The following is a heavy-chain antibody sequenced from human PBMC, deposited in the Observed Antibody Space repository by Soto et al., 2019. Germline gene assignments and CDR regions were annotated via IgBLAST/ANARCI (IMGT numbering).Heavy chain of an antibody. CDR3: AKNCPCTITIFGVGRIGPLCD. CDR1: GSTLSSHA. V-gene: IGHV3-23*01. D-gene: IGHD3-3*01. CDR2: ISGSGGST. J-gene: IGHJ4*02. Sequence: HPGGSLRLSWASSGSTLSSHAMSWFRQSPGQRLEWVSAISGSGGSTYYADSVKGRFTISRDNSKNTLYLQMNSLRAEDTAVYYCAKNCPCTITIFGVGRIGPLCDWGQGTLVTVSS.